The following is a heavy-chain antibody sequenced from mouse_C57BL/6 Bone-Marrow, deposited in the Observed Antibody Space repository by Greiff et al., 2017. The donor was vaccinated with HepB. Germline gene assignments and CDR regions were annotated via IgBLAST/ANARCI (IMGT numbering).Heavy chain of an antibody. J-gene: IGHJ3*01. CDR2: IWTGGGT. Sequence: VQLQESGPGLVAPSQTLSITCTVSGFSLTSYAISWVRQPPGKGLEWLGVIWTGGGTNYNSARKSRLSISKDNSKSQVFLKMNSLQTDDTARYYCARSIYDGYYEGWFAYWGQGTLVTVSA. D-gene: IGHD2-3*01. CDR3: ARSIYDGYYEGWFAY. V-gene: IGHV2-9-1*01. CDR1: GFSLTSYA.